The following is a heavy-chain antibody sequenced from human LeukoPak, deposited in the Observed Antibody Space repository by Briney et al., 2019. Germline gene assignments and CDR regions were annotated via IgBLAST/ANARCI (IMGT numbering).Heavy chain of an antibody. CDR2: ISAYNGNT. J-gene: IGHJ6*02. V-gene: IGHV1-18*01. D-gene: IGHD3-10*01. Sequence: ASVKVSCKASGYTFTSYGISWVRQAPGQGLEWMGWISAYNGNTNYAQKLQGRVTMTTDTSTSTAYMELRSLRSDDTTVYYCARGAGLWFGELYGMDVWGQGTTVTVSS. CDR3: ARGAGLWFGELYGMDV. CDR1: GYTFTSYG.